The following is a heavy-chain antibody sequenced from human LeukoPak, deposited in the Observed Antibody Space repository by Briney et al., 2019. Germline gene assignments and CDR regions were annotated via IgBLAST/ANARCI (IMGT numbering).Heavy chain of an antibody. J-gene: IGHJ5*02. CDR1: GFSLSTSGVG. CDR2: IYWNDDK. CDR3: AHRPPQSRDSSGYYRHWFDP. D-gene: IGHD3-22*01. Sequence: ESGPTLVNPTQTLTLTCTFSGFSLSTSGVGVGWIRQPPGKALEWLALIYWNDDKRYSPSLKGRLTITKDTSKNQVVPTMTNMDPVDTATYYCAHRPPQSRDSSGYYRHWFDPWGQGTLVTVSS. V-gene: IGHV2-5*01.